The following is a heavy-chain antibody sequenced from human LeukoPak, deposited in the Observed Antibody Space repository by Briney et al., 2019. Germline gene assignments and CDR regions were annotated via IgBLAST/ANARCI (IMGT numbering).Heavy chain of an antibody. CDR2: IYYSGST. Sequence: SETLSLTCTVSGGSISSYYWSWIRQPPGKGLEWIGYIYYSGSTNYNPSLKSRVTISVDTSKNQFSLKLSSVTAADTAVYYCARDRHYYGSGLSDACDIWGQGTMVTVSS. CDR3: ARDRHYYGSGLSDACDI. D-gene: IGHD3-10*01. CDR1: GGSISSYY. V-gene: IGHV4-59*01. J-gene: IGHJ3*02.